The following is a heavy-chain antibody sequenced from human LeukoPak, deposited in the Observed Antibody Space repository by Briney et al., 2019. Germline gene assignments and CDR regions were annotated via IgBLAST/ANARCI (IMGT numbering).Heavy chain of an antibody. D-gene: IGHD5-18*01. Sequence: PSETLSLTCAVYGGSFSGYYWSWIRQAPGKGLEWIGEINHSGSTNYNPSLKSRVTISVDTSKNRFSLELSSVTAADTAVYYCARRRGYSYGLTFDYWGQGTLVTVSS. CDR1: GGSFSGYY. CDR2: INHSGST. J-gene: IGHJ4*02. CDR3: ARRRGYSYGLTFDY. V-gene: IGHV4-34*01.